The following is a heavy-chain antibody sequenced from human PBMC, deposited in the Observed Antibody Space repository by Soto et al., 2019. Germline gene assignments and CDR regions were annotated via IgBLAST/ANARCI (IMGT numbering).Heavy chain of an antibody. CDR2: VSSEGGTQ. V-gene: IGHV3-30-3*01. CDR3: ARENDYGGGVIGSLDL. CDR1: GFIFSTYA. D-gene: IGHD3-16*01. J-gene: IGHJ2*01. Sequence: QVQLVESGGGVVQPERSLRLPCTASGFIFSTYAMQWVRQAPGKGLEWVAVVSSEGGTQFYADSVKGRFTISRDNSKNSLYLQMSSLTTEDAAIYYCARENDYGGGVIGSLDLWGRGTLVSVSS.